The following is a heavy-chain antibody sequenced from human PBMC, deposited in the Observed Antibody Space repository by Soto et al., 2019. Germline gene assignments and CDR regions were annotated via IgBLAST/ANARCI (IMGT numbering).Heavy chain of an antibody. D-gene: IGHD2-15*01. CDR1: GGTFSSYT. V-gene: IGHV1-69*02. Sequence: QVQLVQSGAEVKKPGSSVKVSCKASGGTFSSYTISWVRQAPGQGLEWMGRIIPILGIANYAQKFQGRVTITADKSTSTAYLELSSLSSEDTAVYYCARLIQDVATHDAFAIWGQGTMVTFSS. CDR2: IIPILGIA. CDR3: ARLIQDVATHDAFAI. J-gene: IGHJ3*02.